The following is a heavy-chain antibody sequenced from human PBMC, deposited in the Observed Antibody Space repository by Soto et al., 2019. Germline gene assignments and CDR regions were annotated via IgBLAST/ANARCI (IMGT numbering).Heavy chain of an antibody. J-gene: IGHJ5*02. CDR3: ARVREEYCSSSSCRNWFDP. Sequence: QVQVVQSGAEVKKPGSSVKVSCKASGGTFSSYTINWVRQAPGQRLEWMGRIIPILGIINYAQNFQGRVTITADKSTSTAYMELRSLRSEDTAVYYCARVREEYCSSSSCRNWFDPWGQGTLVTVSS. CDR1: GGTFSSYT. D-gene: IGHD2-2*01. CDR2: IIPILGII. V-gene: IGHV1-69*02.